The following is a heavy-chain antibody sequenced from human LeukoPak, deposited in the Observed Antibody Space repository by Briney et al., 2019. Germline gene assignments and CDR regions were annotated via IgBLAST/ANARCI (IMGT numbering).Heavy chain of an antibody. V-gene: IGHV3-11*05. CDR3: ARVPGKYAFDI. Sequence: PGGSLRLSCAASGFTFSDYYMSWIRQAPGKGLEGVAYISSSSSSTNYADSVKGRFTISRDNAKNSLYLQMNSLRAEDTAVYYCARVPGKYAFDIWGQGTMVTVSA. D-gene: IGHD3-10*01. CDR2: ISSSSSST. CDR1: GFTFSDYY. J-gene: IGHJ3*02.